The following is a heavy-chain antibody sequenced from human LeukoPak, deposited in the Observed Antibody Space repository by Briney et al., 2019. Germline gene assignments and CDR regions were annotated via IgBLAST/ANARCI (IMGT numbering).Heavy chain of an antibody. J-gene: IGHJ4*02. D-gene: IGHD5-12*01. Sequence: SETLSLTCAVYGGSFSGYYWSWIRQPPGKGLEWIGEINHSGSTNYNPSLKGRVTISVDTSKNQFSLKLSSVTAADTAVYYCARHRRDIVATPAFDYWGQGTLVTVSS. V-gene: IGHV4-34*01. CDR3: ARHRRDIVATPAFDY. CDR2: INHSGST. CDR1: GGSFSGYY.